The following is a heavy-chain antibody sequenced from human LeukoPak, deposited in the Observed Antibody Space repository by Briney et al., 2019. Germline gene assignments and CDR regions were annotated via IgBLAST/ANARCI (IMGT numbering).Heavy chain of an antibody. CDR3: ARWGITGTEVPFDY. J-gene: IGHJ4*02. CDR2: ITNSGGNT. Sequence: GGSLRLSCAASGFTFSSYAMSWVRQAPGQGLEWVSTITNSGGNTYYADSVKGRFTISRDNSKNTLFLQMNGLRAEDTAVYYCARWGITGTEVPFDYWGQGTLVTVSS. D-gene: IGHD1-7*01. CDR1: GFTFSSYA. V-gene: IGHV3-23*01.